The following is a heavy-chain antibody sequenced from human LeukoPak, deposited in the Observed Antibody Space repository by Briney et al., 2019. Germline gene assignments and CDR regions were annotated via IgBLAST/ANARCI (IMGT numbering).Heavy chain of an antibody. CDR3: AKDTGSGSSTKYFDP. Sequence: GGSLRLSCAASGFTFSSYAMNWVRQAPGKGLEWVSVISSNGGSTYYADSVKGRFTISRDNSKNTLYLQMNSLSAEDTAMYYCAKDTGSGSSTKYFDPWGQGTLVTVSS. V-gene: IGHV3-23*01. CDR1: GFTFSSYA. D-gene: IGHD1-26*01. CDR2: ISSNGGST. J-gene: IGHJ4*02.